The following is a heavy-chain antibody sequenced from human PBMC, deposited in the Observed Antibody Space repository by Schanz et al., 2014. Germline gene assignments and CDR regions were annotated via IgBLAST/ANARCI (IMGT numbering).Heavy chain of an antibody. Sequence: QVQLVESGGGVVQPGRSLRLSCAASGFTFSSYGMHWVRQAPGKGLEWVAVISNDGSNKYYADSVKGRFTISRDNSKNTLYLQMNSLRAEDTAVYYCAKGSPYSDNAFDYWGQGTLVTVSS. CDR3: AKGSPYSDNAFDY. CDR2: ISNDGSNK. CDR1: GFTFSSYG. V-gene: IGHV3-30*18. J-gene: IGHJ4*02. D-gene: IGHD1-26*01.